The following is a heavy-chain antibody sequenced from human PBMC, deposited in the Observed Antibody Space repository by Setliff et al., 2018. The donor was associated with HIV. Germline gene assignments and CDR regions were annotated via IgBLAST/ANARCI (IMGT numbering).Heavy chain of an antibody. CDR3: ASAAGRSWEVGCWSFDL. D-gene: IGHD6-13*01. CDR2: LFYSGST. J-gene: IGHJ2*01. V-gene: IGHV4-39*07. Sequence: PSETLSLTCTVSGGSISDISYYWGWIRQPPGKGLEWIGRLFYSGSTYYNPSLKGRVTISVDTSKNQFSLKLNSVPAADTAVYYCASAAGRSWEVGCWSFDLLGRGSLVTVSS. CDR1: GGSISDISYY.